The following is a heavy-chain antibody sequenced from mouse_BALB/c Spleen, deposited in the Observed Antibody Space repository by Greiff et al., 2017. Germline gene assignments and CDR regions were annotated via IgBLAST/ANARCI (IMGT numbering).Heavy chain of an antibody. CDR3: ARGHDGYLSFYAMDY. D-gene: IGHD2-3*01. J-gene: IGHJ4*01. V-gene: IGHV1-14*01. CDR1: GYTFTSYV. CDR2: INPYNDGT. Sequence: EVQRVESGPELVKPGASVKMSCKASGYTFTSYVMHWVKQKPGQGLEWIGYINPYNDGTKYNEKFKGKATLTSDKSSSTAYMELSSLTSEDSAVYYCARGHDGYLSFYAMDYWGQGTSVTVSS.